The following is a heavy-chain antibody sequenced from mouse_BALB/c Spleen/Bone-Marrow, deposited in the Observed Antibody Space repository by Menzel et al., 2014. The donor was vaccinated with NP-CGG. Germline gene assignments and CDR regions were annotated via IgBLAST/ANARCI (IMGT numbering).Heavy chain of an antibody. CDR3: ARPTTVVATGGSFDY. V-gene: IGHV5-6*01. CDR1: GFTFSSYG. Sequence: EVQVVESGGDLVKPGGSLKLSCAASGFTFSSYGMSWVRQTPDKRLEWVATISSGGSYTYYPDSVKGRFTISRDNAKNTLYLQMSSLKSEDTAMYYCARPTTVVATGGSFDYWGQGTTLTVSS. D-gene: IGHD1-1*01. J-gene: IGHJ2*01. CDR2: ISSGGSYT.